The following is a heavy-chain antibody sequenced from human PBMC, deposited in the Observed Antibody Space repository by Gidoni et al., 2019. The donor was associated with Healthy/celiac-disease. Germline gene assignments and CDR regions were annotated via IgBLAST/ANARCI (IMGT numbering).Heavy chain of an antibody. V-gene: IGHV3-48*03. CDR2: ISSSGSTI. J-gene: IGHJ4*02. CDR1: GFTFSSYE. CDR3: ATPLLIVATIADDY. D-gene: IGHD5-12*01. Sequence: EVQLVESGGGLVQPGGSLRLSCAASGFTFSSYEMNWVRQAPGKGLEWVSYISSSGSTIYYADSVKGRFTISRDNAKNSLYLQMNSLRAEDTAVYYCATPLLIVATIADDYWGQGTLVTVSS.